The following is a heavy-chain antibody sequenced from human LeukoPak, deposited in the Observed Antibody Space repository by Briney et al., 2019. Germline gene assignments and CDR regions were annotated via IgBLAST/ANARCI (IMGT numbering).Heavy chain of an antibody. J-gene: IGHJ4*02. CDR3: AMGYYDY. CDR1: GFTFSSST. V-gene: IGHV3-21*01. Sequence: KPGGSLRLSCAVSGFTFSSSTMNWVRQAPGKGLEWVSFITSSSNYINYADSVKGRFTISRDNAKNSLSLQMNSLRAEDTAVYYCAMGYYDYWGQGSLVTVSS. D-gene: IGHD3-22*01. CDR2: ITSSSNYI.